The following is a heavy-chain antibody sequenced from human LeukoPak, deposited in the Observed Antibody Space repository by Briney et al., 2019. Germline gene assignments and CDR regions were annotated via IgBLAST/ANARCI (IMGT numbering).Heavy chain of an antibody. CDR2: MNPNSDNT. D-gene: IGHD1-26*01. J-gene: IGHJ5*02. V-gene: IGHV1-8*01. Sequence: ASGKVSCKASGYTFTSYDINWVRQATGQGLEWMGWMNPNSDNTGYAQTFQGRVTMTRNNSISTAYMELSSLRSEDTAVYYCARGQWELGWFDPWGQGTLVTVSS. CDR3: ARGQWELGWFDP. CDR1: GYTFTSYD.